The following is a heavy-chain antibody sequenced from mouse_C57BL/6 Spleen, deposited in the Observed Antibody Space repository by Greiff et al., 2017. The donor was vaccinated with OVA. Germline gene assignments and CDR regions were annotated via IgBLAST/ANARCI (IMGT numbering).Heavy chain of an antibody. CDR1: GFTFSSYA. J-gene: IGHJ2*01. D-gene: IGHD1-1*01. CDR2: ISDGGSYT. CDR3: ARDPDYGSIFDY. Sequence: EVKLVESGGGLVKPGGSLKLSCAASGFTFSSYAMSWVRQTPEKRLEWVATISDGGSYTYYPDNVKGRFTISRDNAKNNLYLQMSHLKSEDTAMYYGARDPDYGSIFDYWGQGTTLTVSS. V-gene: IGHV5-4*01.